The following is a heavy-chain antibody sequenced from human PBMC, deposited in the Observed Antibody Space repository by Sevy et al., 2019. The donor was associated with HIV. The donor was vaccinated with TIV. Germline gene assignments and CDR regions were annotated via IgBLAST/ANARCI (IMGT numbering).Heavy chain of an antibody. CDR2: IWYDGSNK. CDR1: GFTFSSHG. D-gene: IGHD4-4*01. Sequence: GGSLRLSCAASGFTFSSHGMHWVRQAPGKGLEWVAVIWYDGSNKYDADYVKGRFTISRDNSKSTLFLQINSMSTEDRTVYFWARDKDYSNYLPDYWGQGTLVTVSS. CDR3: ARDKDYSNYLPDY. V-gene: IGHV3-33*01. J-gene: IGHJ4*02.